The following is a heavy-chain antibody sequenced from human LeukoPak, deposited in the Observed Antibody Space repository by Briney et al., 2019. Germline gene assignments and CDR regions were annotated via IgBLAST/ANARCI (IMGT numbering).Heavy chain of an antibody. Sequence: GGSLRLSCAASGFTFSSYSMNWVRQAPGKGLEWVSSISSSSSYIYYADSVKGRFTISRDNAKNSLYPQMNSLRAEDTAVYYCARPYCSGGSCYSWWFDPWGQGTLVTVSS. CDR3: ARPYCSGGSCYSWWFDP. D-gene: IGHD2-15*01. CDR1: GFTFSSYS. CDR2: ISSSSSYI. V-gene: IGHV3-21*01. J-gene: IGHJ5*02.